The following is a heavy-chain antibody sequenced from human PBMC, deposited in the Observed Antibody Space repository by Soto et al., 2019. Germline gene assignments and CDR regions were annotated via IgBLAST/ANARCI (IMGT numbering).Heavy chain of an antibody. CDR3: ARGGVQYSSSSFDY. J-gene: IGHJ4*02. CDR2: IIPIFGTA. V-gene: IGHV1-69*06. D-gene: IGHD6-6*01. CDR1: GGTFSSYA. Sequence: ASVRVSCKASGGTFSSYAISWVRQAPGQGLEWMGGIIPIFGTANYAQKFQGRVTITADKSTSTAYMELSSLRSEDTAVYYCARGGVQYSSSSFDYWGQGTLVTVSS.